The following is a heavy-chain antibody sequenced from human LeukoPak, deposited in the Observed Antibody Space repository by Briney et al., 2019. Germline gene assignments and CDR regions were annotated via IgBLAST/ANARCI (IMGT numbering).Heavy chain of an antibody. CDR1: GFTFSSYW. V-gene: IGHV3-7*01. CDR3: LRHSVEREKWRAFDI. J-gene: IGHJ3*02. D-gene: IGHD1-1*01. CDR2: IKQDGSEK. Sequence: PGGSLRLSCAASGFTFSSYWMSWVRQAPGKGLEWVANIKQDGSEKNYGESEKGRFTISRDNAKNSLFLDLKSLRVEDTAVYYCLRHSVEREKWRAFDIWGQGTVVTVSS.